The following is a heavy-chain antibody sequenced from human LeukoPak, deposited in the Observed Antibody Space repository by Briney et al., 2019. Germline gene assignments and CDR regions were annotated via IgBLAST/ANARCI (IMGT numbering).Heavy chain of an antibody. D-gene: IGHD4-17*01. CDR2: ISSSGSTI. V-gene: IGHV3-11*01. Sequence: MTGGSLRLSCAASGFTFSDYYMSWIRQAPGKGLEWVSYISSSGSTIYYADSVKGRFTISRDNAKNSLYLQMNSLRPEDTALYYCAKAAGGVIGGYGDRWGQGTLVTVSS. CDR3: AKAAGGVIGGYGDR. J-gene: IGHJ4*02. CDR1: GFTFSDYY.